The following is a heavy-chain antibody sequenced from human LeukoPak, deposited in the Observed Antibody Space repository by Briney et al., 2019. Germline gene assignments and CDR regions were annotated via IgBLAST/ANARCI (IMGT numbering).Heavy chain of an antibody. CDR2: IHYSGST. J-gene: IGHJ5*02. CDR1: AGSISIYY. CDR3: ARALYCSGGSCYSVDP. D-gene: IGHD2-15*01. V-gene: IGHV4-59*12. Sequence: KASETLSLTCTVSAGSISIYYWSWIRQPPGKGLEWIGYIHYSGSTNYNPSLKSRVTISVDTSKNQFPLKLSSVTAADTAVYYCARALYCSGGSCYSVDPWGQGTLVTVSS.